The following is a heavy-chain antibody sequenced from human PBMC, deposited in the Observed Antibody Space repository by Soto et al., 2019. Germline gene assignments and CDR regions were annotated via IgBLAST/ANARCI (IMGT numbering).Heavy chain of an antibody. V-gene: IGHV5-51*01. CDR1: GYSFTSYW. J-gene: IGHJ3*02. CDR3: ASSYDSVWGSNRSPLVAFDI. Sequence: PGESLKISCKGSGYSFTSYWIGWVRQMPGKGLEWMGIIYPGDSDTRYSPSFQGQVTISADKSISTAYLQWSSLKASDTAMYYCASSYDSVWGSNRSPLVAFDIWGQGTMVPVSS. CDR2: IYPGDSDT. D-gene: IGHD3-16*02.